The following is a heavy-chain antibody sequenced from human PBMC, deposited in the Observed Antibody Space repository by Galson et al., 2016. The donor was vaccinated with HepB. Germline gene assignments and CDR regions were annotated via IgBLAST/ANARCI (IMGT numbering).Heavy chain of an antibody. J-gene: IGHJ6*02. CDR3: ARDLLSSISVHAGGV. CDR1: GYTFTSYA. V-gene: IGHV1-3*01. D-gene: IGHD6-6*01. Sequence: ASGYTFTSYAMHWVRQAPGERLEWMGRINGGNGNTNYSQKFQGRITITRDTSASTAHMDLNSLRSEDTAVYYCARDLLSSISVHAGGVWGQGTTVTVSS. CDR2: INGGNGNT.